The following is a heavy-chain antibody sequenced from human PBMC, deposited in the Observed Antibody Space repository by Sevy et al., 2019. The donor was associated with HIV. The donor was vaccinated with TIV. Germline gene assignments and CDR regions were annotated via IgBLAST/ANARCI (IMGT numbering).Heavy chain of an antibody. CDR1: GFSFNDHA. V-gene: IGHV3-9*01. Sequence: GGSLRLSCAASGFSFNDHAMHWVRQVPWKGLEWVSGVSWNSRNIGYGDSVKGRFTISRDNANHFLYLEMNSLIPEDTAFYYCAKDINRGCDGVNCYPYYYYFYGLDVWGQGTTVTVSS. CDR3: AKDINRGCDGVNCYPYYYYFYGLDV. D-gene: IGHD2-21*01. J-gene: IGHJ6*02. CDR2: VSWNSRNI.